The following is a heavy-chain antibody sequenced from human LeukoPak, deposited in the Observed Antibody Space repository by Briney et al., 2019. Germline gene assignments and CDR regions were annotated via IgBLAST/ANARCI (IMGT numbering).Heavy chain of an antibody. CDR1: GFTFDDYA. Sequence: PGGSLRLSCAASGFTFDDYAMHWVRQAPGKGLESVSGISWNSGSIGYADSVKGRFTISRDNAKNSLYLQMNSLRAEDTALYYCAKDMGGYDFHFDYWGQGTLVTVSS. J-gene: IGHJ4*02. D-gene: IGHD5-12*01. V-gene: IGHV3-9*01. CDR2: ISWNSGSI. CDR3: AKDMGGYDFHFDY.